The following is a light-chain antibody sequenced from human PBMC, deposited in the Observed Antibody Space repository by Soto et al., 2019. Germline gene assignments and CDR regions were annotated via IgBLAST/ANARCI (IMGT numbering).Light chain of an antibody. J-gene: IGLJ3*02. Sequence: QPVLTRPASASGTPGQRLTISCSGSNSNIGSHTVNWYQHVAGTAPKLLIYSDDERPSGVADRFSGSKSGTSASLAISGLLAEDEADYFCAAWDDSLNGRVFGGGTKVTVL. V-gene: IGLV1-44*01. CDR3: AAWDDSLNGRV. CDR2: SDD. CDR1: NSNIGSHT.